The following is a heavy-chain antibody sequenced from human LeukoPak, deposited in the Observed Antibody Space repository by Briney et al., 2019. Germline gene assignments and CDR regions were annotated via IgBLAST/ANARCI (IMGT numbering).Heavy chain of an antibody. CDR1: GYTFTGYY. D-gene: IGHD3-22*01. CDR2: INPNSGGT. Sequence: ASVKVSCKASGYTFTGYYMHWVRQAPGQGLEWIGWINPNSGGTNYAQKLQGRVTMTTDTSTSTAYMELRSLRSDDTAVYYCARVGYYYDSSGYLDYWGQGTLVTVSS. V-gene: IGHV1-2*02. J-gene: IGHJ4*02. CDR3: ARVGYYYDSSGYLDY.